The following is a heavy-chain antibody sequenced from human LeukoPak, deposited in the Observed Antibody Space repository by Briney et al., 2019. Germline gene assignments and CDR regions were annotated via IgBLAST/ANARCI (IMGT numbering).Heavy chain of an antibody. V-gene: IGHV3-30*02. D-gene: IGHD6-13*01. CDR1: GFTFSSYG. J-gene: IGHJ5*02. CDR2: IRYDGSNK. Sequence: GGSPRLSCAASGFTFSSYGMHWVRQAPGKGLEWVAFIRYDGSNKYYADSVKGRFTISRDNSKNTLYLQMNSLRAEDTAVYYCAKDPEATSWYTGGNWFDPWGQGTLVTVSS. CDR3: AKDPEATSWYTGGNWFDP.